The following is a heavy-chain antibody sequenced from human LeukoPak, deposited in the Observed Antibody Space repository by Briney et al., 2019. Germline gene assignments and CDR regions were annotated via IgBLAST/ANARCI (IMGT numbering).Heavy chain of an antibody. D-gene: IGHD1-26*01. CDR3: ARVSSGSYYFIDY. J-gene: IGHJ4*02. CDR1: GGSFSGYY. V-gene: IGHV4-34*01. Sequence: SETLSLTCAVYGGSFSGYYWSWIRQPPGKGLEWIGEINHSGSTNCNPSLKSRVTTSVDTSKNQFSLKLSSVTAADTAVYYCARVSSGSYYFIDYWGQGTLVTVSS. CDR2: INHSGST.